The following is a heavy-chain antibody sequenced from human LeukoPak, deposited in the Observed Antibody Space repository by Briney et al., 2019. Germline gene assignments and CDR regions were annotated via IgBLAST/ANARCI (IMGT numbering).Heavy chain of an antibody. CDR2: MWYDGSNK. Sequence: GGSLRLSCAASGFTLSSSGMHWVRQAPGKGLEWVAVMWYDGSNKYYADSVKGRFTISRDNSKNTLFLEMNSLIAEDKAVYYCARKERAQPGFAPWGKEFLFTVSS. D-gene: IGHD1-1*01. CDR1: GFTLSSSG. V-gene: IGHV3-33*01. CDR3: ARKERAQPGFAP. J-gene: IGHJ5*02.